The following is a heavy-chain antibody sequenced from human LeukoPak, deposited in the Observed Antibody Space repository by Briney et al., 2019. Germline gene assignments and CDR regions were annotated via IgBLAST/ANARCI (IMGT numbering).Heavy chain of an antibody. CDR2: ISGSGGST. Sequence: GGSLRLSCAASGFTFSTYAMTWVRQAPGKGLEWVSGISGSGGSTYYADSVKGRFTVSRDNSKNTLYLQMNSLRAEDTAVYYCAKSYYYGPMDVWGQGTTVTVSS. CDR1: GFTFSTYA. J-gene: IGHJ6*02. V-gene: IGHV3-23*01. D-gene: IGHD3-10*01. CDR3: AKSYYYGPMDV.